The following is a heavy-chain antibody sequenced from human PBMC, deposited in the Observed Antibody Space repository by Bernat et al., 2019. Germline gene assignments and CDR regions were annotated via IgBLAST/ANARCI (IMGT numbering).Heavy chain of an antibody. D-gene: IGHD6-19*01. CDR2: ISYDGSNK. CDR3: AKDGQWLVPRYYFDY. Sequence: QVQLVESGGGVVQPGRSLRLSCAASGFTFSSYGMHWVRQAPGKGLEWVAVISYDGSNKYYADSVKGRFTISRDNSRNTLYLQMNSLRAEDTAVYYRAKDGQWLVPRYYFDYWGQGTLVTVSS. V-gene: IGHV3-30*18. CDR1: GFTFSSYG. J-gene: IGHJ4*02.